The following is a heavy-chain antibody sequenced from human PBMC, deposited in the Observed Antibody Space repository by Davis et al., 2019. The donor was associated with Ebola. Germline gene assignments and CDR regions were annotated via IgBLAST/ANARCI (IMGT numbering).Heavy chain of an antibody. CDR1: GFTFSYFG. CDR2: ISWNSGSI. Sequence: SLKISCAGSGFTFSYFGIHWVRQAPGKGLEWVSGISWNSGSIGYADSVKGRFTISRDNAKNSLYLQMNSLRAEDTALYYCAKDSGGYYYYGMDVWGKGTTVTVSS. CDR3: AKDSGGYYYYGMDV. J-gene: IGHJ6*04. V-gene: IGHV3-9*01.